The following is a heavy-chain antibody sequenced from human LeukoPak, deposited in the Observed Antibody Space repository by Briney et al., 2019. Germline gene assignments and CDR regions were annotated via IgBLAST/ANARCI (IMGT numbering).Heavy chain of an antibody. D-gene: IGHD6-13*01. J-gene: IGHJ4*02. CDR2: INHSGST. V-gene: IGHV4-34*01. CDR1: GGSFSGYY. Sequence: PSETLSLTCAVYGGSFSGYYWSWIRQPPGKGLEWIGEINHSGSTNYNPSLKSRVTISVDTSKNQFSLKLRSVTAADTAVYYCARALVTAAGKGKSFDYWGQGTLVTVSS. CDR3: ARALVTAAGKGKSFDY.